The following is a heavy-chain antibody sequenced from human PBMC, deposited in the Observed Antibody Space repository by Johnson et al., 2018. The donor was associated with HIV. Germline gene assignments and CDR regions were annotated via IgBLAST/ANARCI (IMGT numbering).Heavy chain of an antibody. CDR2: IRYDGSNK. J-gene: IGHJ3*02. V-gene: IGHV3-30*02. CDR1: GFTFSSYG. CDR3: AKDQYCGGDCYPDAFDI. Sequence: QEQLVESGGGVVQPGRSLRLSCAASGFTFSSYGMHWVRQAPGKGLEWVAFIRYDGSNKYYADSVKGRFTISRDNSKNTLYLQMNSLRAEDTAVYYCAKDQYCGGDCYPDAFDIWGQGTMVTVSS. D-gene: IGHD2-21*02.